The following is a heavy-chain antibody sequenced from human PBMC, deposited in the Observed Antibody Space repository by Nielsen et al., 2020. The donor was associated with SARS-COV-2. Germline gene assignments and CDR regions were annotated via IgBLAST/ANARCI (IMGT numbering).Heavy chain of an antibody. Sequence: SETLSLTCTVSGGSISSSSYYWGWIRQPPGKGLEWIGSIYYSGSTYYNPSLKSRVTISVDTSKNQFSLKLSSVTAADTAVYYCASHFLGYCSSTSCYLRPPWFDPWGQGTLVTVSS. D-gene: IGHD2-2*01. J-gene: IGHJ5*02. CDR2: IYYSGST. V-gene: IGHV4-39*01. CDR3: ASHFLGYCSSTSCYLRPPWFDP. CDR1: GGSISSSSYY.